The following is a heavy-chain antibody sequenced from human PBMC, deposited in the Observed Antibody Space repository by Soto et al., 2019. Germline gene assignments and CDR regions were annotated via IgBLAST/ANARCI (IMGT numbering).Heavy chain of an antibody. CDR1: GYTFTSYD. CDR2: VSPRSGNT. J-gene: IGHJ6*02. D-gene: IGHD3-3*01. Sequence: QVQVVQSAAEVKKPGASVRVSCKASGYTFTSYDINWVRQASGQGLEWMGWVSPRSGNTGYAQRFQGRVTMTRKSSISTVYMELSSLRADDTAVYFCARERQFGAVIRSGMDVWGQGTTVTVSS. CDR3: ARERQFGAVIRSGMDV. V-gene: IGHV1-8*01.